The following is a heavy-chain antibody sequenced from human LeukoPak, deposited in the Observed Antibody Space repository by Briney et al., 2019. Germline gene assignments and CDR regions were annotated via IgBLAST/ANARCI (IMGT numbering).Heavy chain of an antibody. V-gene: IGHV3-9*01. Sequence: GRSLRLSCAASGFPFYDYAMHWVRQAPGKGLEWVSGVSWKTGFIGYADSVKGRFTISRDNAKNSLYLQMNSLRTEDTALYYCAKGGELLRSAIDYWGQGTLVTVSS. D-gene: IGHD3-16*01. J-gene: IGHJ4*02. CDR1: GFPFYDYA. CDR3: AKGGELLRSAIDY. CDR2: VSWKTGFI.